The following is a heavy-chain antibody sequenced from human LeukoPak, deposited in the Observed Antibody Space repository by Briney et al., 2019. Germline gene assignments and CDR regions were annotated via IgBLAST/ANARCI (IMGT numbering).Heavy chain of an antibody. CDR1: GYTFTSYG. CDR3: ARDSGRIHYYYYMDV. Sequence: GASVKVSCKASGYTFTSYGISWVRQAPGQGLEWMGWISAYNGNTNYAQKLQGRVTMTTDTSTSTAYMELRSLRSDDTAVYYCARDSGRIHYYYYMDVWGKGTTVTVSS. D-gene: IGHD2-15*01. J-gene: IGHJ6*03. V-gene: IGHV1-18*01. CDR2: ISAYNGNT.